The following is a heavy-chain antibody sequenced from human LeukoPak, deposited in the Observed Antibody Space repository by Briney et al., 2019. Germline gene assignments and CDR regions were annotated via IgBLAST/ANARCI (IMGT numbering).Heavy chain of an antibody. CDR1: GYTFTNYG. Sequence: ASVTLSCKASGYTFTNYGITWVRQAPGQGLEWMGWISPYNGNTDYAQNLQGRVTMTTDTSTTTAYMELRSLRVDDTAVYYCAIAGGWAREDYKADAFDIWGQGTMGTVSS. D-gene: IGHD6-19*01. CDR3: AIAGGWAREDYKADAFDI. J-gene: IGHJ3*02. V-gene: IGHV1-18*01. CDR2: ISPYNGNT.